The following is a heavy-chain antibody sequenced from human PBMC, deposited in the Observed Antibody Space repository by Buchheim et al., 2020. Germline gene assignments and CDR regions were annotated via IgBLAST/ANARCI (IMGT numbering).Heavy chain of an antibody. CDR1: GFTFSSYS. D-gene: IGHD6-13*01. V-gene: IGHV3-21*01. CDR2: ISSSSSYI. Sequence: EVQLVESGGGLVKPGGSLRLSCAASGFTFSSYSMNWVRQAPGKGLEWVSYISSSSSYIYYADSVKGRFTISRDNAKTSLYLQMNSLRAEDTAVYYCARDSSSSWGANWFDPWGQGTL. J-gene: IGHJ5*02. CDR3: ARDSSSSWGANWFDP.